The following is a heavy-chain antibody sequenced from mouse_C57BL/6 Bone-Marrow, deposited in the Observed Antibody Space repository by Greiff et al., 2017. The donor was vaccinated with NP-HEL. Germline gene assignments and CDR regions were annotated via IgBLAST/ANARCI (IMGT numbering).Heavy chain of an antibody. D-gene: IGHD1-1*01. CDR1: GYAFSSSW. J-gene: IGHJ2*01. CDR2: IYPGDGDT. Sequence: VKLMESGPELVKPGASVKISCKASGYAFSSSWMNWVKQRPGKGLEWIGRIYPGDGDTNYNGKVKGKATLTADKAASTAYMQLSSLTSEDSAVYFCARGLLRAFDYWGQGTTLTVSS. V-gene: IGHV1-82*01. CDR3: ARGLLRAFDY.